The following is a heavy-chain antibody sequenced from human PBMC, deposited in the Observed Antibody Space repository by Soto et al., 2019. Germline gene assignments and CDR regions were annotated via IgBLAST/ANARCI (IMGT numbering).Heavy chain of an antibody. Sequence: SETLSLTCTVSGGSISSGGYYWSWIRQHPGKGLEWIGYIYYSGKTYKNPSLKSRVTISVDTSKNQFSLKLSSVTAADTAVYYCAVNGGGYYDSSGYYYDGYPLKFWGQGTLVTVSS. CDR3: AVNGGGYYDSSGYYYDGYPLKF. CDR2: IYYSGKT. V-gene: IGHV4-31*03. J-gene: IGHJ4*02. D-gene: IGHD3-22*01. CDR1: GGSISSGGYY.